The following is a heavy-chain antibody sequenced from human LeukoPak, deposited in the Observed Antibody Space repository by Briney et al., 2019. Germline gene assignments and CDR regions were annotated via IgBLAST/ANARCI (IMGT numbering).Heavy chain of an antibody. CDR1: GDSNSSGGYF. CDR2: ISHYENA. V-gene: IGHV4-30-2*01. Sequence: TLSLTCTVSGDSNSSGGYFWSWIPQPPGKGLEWIGYISHYENAYYNPSLSSRVTMSVDKSKNQVSLKITSVTAADTAIYYCARDGYNSAPFDYWGPGTLVTASS. J-gene: IGHJ4*02. CDR3: ARDGYNSAPFDY. D-gene: IGHD5-24*01.